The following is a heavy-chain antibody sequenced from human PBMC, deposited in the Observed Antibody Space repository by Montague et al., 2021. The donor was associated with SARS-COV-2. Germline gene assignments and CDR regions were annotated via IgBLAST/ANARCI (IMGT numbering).Heavy chain of an antibody. Sequence: SETLSLTCAVSDDSITSSTYYWAWIRQPPGQGLEWIGCFYYTGSTYYNLSLKSPVTMSGDTSKKHFSLNPNSVTAADTAAYYCARGRSGFFNPLDYWGQGTLVTVSS. V-gene: IGHV4-39*02. D-gene: IGHD3-3*01. CDR1: DDSITSSTYY. CDR2: FYYTGST. CDR3: ARGRSGFFNPLDY. J-gene: IGHJ4*02.